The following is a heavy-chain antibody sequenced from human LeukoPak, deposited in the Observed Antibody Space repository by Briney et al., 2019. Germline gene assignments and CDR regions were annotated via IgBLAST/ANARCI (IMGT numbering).Heavy chain of an antibody. CDR1: GGSISSGGYY. CDR3: AALAYCNSGGCFEFTWVDP. V-gene: IGHV4-31*03. D-gene: IGHD2/OR15-2a*01. J-gene: IGHJ5*02. CDR2: FYYSGST. Sequence: SETLSLTCTVSGGSISSGGYYWSWIRQHPGKGLEWIGYFYYSGSTYYNPSLKSRLSISVDTSNNQFSLKLRSVTAADTAVYYCAALAYCNSGGCFEFTWVDPWGQGTLVTVSS.